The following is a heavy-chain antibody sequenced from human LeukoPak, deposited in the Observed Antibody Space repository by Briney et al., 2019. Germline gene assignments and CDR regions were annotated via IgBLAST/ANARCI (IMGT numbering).Heavy chain of an antibody. D-gene: IGHD2-15*01. V-gene: IGHV1-18*01. CDR2: ISIHKGNT. Sequence: GASVKVSCKASGYTFTNYGISWVRQAPGQGLEWMAWISIHKGNTDYAQNFQGRVTMTTDTSTSTTYMELRSLRPDDTAMYFCARQTYHGYGGIRRGDDAFDVWGQGTMVTVSS. CDR1: GYTFTNYG. J-gene: IGHJ3*01. CDR3: ARQTYHGYGGIRRGDDAFDV.